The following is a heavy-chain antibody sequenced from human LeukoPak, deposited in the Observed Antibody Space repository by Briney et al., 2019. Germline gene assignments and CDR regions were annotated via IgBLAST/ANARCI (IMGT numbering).Heavy chain of an antibody. Sequence: GGSLRLSCAASGFILSSDYMSWVRQAPGKGLEWVSVIYSGGSTFYADSVKGRFTISRDNSKNTLYLQMNSLRAEDTAVYYCAKESGSGSYYTYYYYYGMDVWGKGTTVTVSS. V-gene: IGHV3-53*01. CDR1: GFILSSDY. D-gene: IGHD3-10*01. J-gene: IGHJ6*04. CDR3: AKESGSGSYYTYYYYYGMDV. CDR2: IYSGGST.